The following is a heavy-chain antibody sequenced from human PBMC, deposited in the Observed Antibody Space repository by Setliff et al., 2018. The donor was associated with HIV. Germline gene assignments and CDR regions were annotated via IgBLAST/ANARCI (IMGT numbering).Heavy chain of an antibody. J-gene: IGHJ3*02. CDR1: GDSISSYY. D-gene: IGHD3-16*02. CDR2: IYDSGST. CDR3: ARGAPYDYVWGSYRLYNDAFDI. Sequence: SETLSLTCTVSGDSISSYYWNWIRQPPGKGLEWIGYIYDSGSTNYNPSLKSRVTISVDTSRDQFSLKLSSVTAADTAVYFCARGAPYDYVWGSYRLYNDAFDIWGQGTMVTVSS. V-gene: IGHV4-59*01.